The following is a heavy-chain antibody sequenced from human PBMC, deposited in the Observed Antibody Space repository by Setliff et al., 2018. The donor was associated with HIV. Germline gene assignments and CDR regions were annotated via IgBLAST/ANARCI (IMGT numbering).Heavy chain of an antibody. V-gene: IGHV1-8*02. Sequence: ASVKVSCKASGDTNPSDAISWVRQAPGQGLEWMGWMNPNSGNAGYAQEFQGRVTMTRNTSISTAYMELSSLRSEDTAVYFCARVPYRSAWFSGGHDAFDIWGQGTMVTVSS. D-gene: IGHD6-19*01. CDR1: GDTNPSDA. CDR3: ARVPYRSAWFSGGHDAFDI. CDR2: MNPNSGNA. J-gene: IGHJ3*02.